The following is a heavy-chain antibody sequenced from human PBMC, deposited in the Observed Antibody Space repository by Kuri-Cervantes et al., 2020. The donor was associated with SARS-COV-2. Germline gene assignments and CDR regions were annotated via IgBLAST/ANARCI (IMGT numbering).Heavy chain of an antibody. CDR2: IYSTGAT. V-gene: IGHV4-59*01. CDR3: ARDSGWLYTRGPGFDS. CDR1: GVSIKNYF. D-gene: IGHD3-22*01. Sequence: SETLSPTFAVSGVSIKNYFWTWIRQSPGKGMEWIRHIYSTGATNYNPSLKSRVAISLDTYKSQFSLKLNSVTAAATALYSGARDSGWLYTRGPGFDSWGRGTLVTVSS. J-gene: IGHJ4*02.